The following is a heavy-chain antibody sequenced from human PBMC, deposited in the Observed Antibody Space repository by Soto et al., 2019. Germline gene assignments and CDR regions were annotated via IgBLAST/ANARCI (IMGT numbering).Heavy chain of an antibody. CDR1: GGTFSTYG. CDR3: ASLRSSRGLVV. Sequence: QVQLVQSGAEVKKPGSSVNVSCKASGGTFSTYGITWVRRAPGQGLEWMGEIIPIFGATNSAHKFQGRLTIVAVESTTTAYMELSSLRPEGTGVDYCASLRSSRGLVVRGQGTTVTVSS. CDR2: IIPIFGAT. V-gene: IGHV1-69*01. J-gene: IGHJ6*02.